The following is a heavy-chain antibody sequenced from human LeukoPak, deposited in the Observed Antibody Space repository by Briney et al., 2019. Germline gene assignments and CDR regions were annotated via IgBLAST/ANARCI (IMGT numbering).Heavy chain of an antibody. CDR2: IYYSGST. V-gene: IGHV4-59*08. J-gene: IGHJ4*02. CDR1: GGSISSYY. D-gene: IGHD6-13*01. CDR3: ARRDSSSWYLYDY. Sequence: PSETLSLTSTVSGGSISSYYWSWIRQPPGKGLEWIGYIYYSGSTNYNPSLKSRVTISVDTSKNQFSLKLSSVTAADTAVYYCARRDSSSWYLYDYWGQGTLVTVSS.